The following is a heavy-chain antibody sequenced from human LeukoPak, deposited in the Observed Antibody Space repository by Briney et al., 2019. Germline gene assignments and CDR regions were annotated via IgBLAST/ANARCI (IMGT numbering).Heavy chain of an antibody. CDR1: GGSFSGYY. CDR3: ARVVPAAIEVIGGWFDP. D-gene: IGHD2-2*02. V-gene: IGHV4-34*01. J-gene: IGHJ5*02. CDR2: TNHSGST. Sequence: PSETLSLTCAVYGGSFSGYYWSWIRQPPGKGLEWIGETNHSGSTNYNPSLKSRVTISVDASKNQFSLKLSSVTAADTAVYYCARVVPAAIEVIGGWFDPWGQGTLVTVSS.